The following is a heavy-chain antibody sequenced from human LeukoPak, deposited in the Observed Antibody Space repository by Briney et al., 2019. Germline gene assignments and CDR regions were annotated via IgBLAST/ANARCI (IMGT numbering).Heavy chain of an antibody. J-gene: IGHJ4*02. D-gene: IGHD4-17*01. CDR3: ARRGYGDYLDY. V-gene: IGHV4-38-2*01. Sequence: PSETLSLTCAVSGYSISSGYYWGWIRQPPGKGLEWIGSIYHSGSTYYNPSLKSRVTISVDTSKNQCSLKLSSVTAADTAVYYCARRGYGDYLDYWGQGTLVTVSS. CDR2: IYHSGST. CDR1: GYSISSGYY.